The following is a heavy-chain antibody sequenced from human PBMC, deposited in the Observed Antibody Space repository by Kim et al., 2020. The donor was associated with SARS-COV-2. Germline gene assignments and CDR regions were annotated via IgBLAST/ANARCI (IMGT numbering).Heavy chain of an antibody. CDR3: AREAVGVLAGLDF. D-gene: IGHD6-19*01. CDR2: VTRSGDT. Sequence: SETLSLTCTVSGASINSGGPYWTWIRQHPGKGLEWIGFVTRSGDTAYNPSLESRLTISIDTSKNHFSLKLISVTAADTALYCCAREAVGVLAGLDFWGQGILVTVSS. CDR1: GASINSGGPY. V-gene: IGHV4-31*03. J-gene: IGHJ4*02.